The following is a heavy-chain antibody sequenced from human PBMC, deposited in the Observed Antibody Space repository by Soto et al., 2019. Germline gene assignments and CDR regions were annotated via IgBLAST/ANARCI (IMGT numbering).Heavy chain of an antibody. CDR1: GGTFSSYA. D-gene: IGHD4-17*01. J-gene: IGHJ4*02. CDR3: ARVRNYGGNSRMYYFDY. Sequence: QVQLVQSGAEVKKPGSSVKVSCKASGGTFSSYAISWVRQAPGQGLEWMGGIIPIFGTANYAQKFQGRVTITADDSTSTAYLELSSLRSEDTAVYYCARVRNYGGNSRMYYFDYWGQGTLVTVSS. V-gene: IGHV1-69*01. CDR2: IIPIFGTA.